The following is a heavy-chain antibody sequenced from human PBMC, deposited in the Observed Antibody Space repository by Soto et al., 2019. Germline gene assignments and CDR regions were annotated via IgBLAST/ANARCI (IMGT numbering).Heavy chain of an antibody. D-gene: IGHD5-12*01. Sequence: QVQLVESGGGLVQPGGSLRLSCAASGFTFGDYEMSWIRQAAGKGPEWVSFLSRSGNTIYYADSLKGRFTVSRDNSKDTLFLQMNTLRVEDTAVYYCAKTRLYDNNDYHRDGFDVWGPGTAVTVS. CDR1: GFTFGDYE. CDR2: LSRSGNTI. V-gene: IGHV3-11*01. J-gene: IGHJ3*01. CDR3: AKTRLYDNNDYHRDGFDV.